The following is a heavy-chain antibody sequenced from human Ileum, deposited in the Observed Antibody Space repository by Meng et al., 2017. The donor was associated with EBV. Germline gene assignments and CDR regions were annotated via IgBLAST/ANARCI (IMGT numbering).Heavy chain of an antibody. J-gene: IGHJ4*02. Sequence: QVRLPESGPGLVKPSETLSLTCTVSGGSVSSAHSFWTWIRQPPGKGLEWIGYMSYSGSTNYSPPLESRVTISVDTSKNQFSLKLSSVTAADTAVYYCAGDPHSGSPHWGQGTLVTVSS. CDR1: GGSVSSAHSF. D-gene: IGHD1-26*01. CDR2: MSYSGST. CDR3: AGDPHSGSPH. V-gene: IGHV4-61*01.